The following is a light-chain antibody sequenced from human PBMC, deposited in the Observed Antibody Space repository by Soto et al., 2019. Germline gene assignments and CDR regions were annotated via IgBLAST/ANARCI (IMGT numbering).Light chain of an antibody. CDR2: EVN. CDR3: TSYAGNNYVV. Sequence: QSALTQPPSASGSPGQSVTISCTGTSSDVGGYYFVTWYQQYPGKAHNLIIYEVNKRPAGVPDRFSGSKSGNTASLTVSGLQADDEADYFCTSYAGNNYVVFGGGTKLTVL. CDR1: SSDVGGYYF. J-gene: IGLJ2*01. V-gene: IGLV2-8*01.